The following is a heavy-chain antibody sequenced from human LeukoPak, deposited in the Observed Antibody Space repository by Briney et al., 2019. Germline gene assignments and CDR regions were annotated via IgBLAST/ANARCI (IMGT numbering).Heavy chain of an antibody. CDR2: IRSDATTT. J-gene: IGHJ4*02. D-gene: IGHD3-10*01. V-gene: IGHV3-30*04. CDR3: TRNTGSDVGPGDS. Sequence: QPGGSLRLSCAASGFTFSPYAMHWVRLAPGKGLEWVAVIRSDATTTQYADSVKGRFTISRDNSQNTVSLQMDSLRPDDTAVDYYTRNTGSDVGPGDSWGQGTMVTVSS. CDR1: GFTFSPYA.